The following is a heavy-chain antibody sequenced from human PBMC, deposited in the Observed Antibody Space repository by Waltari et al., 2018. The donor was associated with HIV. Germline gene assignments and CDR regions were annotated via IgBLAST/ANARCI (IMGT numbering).Heavy chain of an antibody. J-gene: IGHJ3*02. CDR1: GGSISSGSYY. CDR3: ARDLVAADAFDI. D-gene: IGHD6-25*01. CDR2: IYTSGST. V-gene: IGHV4-61*02. Sequence: QVQLQESGPGLVKPSQTLSLTCTVSGGSISSGSYYWSWIRQPAGKGLEWIGRIYTSGSTNYNPSLKRRVTISVDTSKNQFSLKLSSVTAADTAVYYCARDLVAADAFDIWGQGTMVTVSS.